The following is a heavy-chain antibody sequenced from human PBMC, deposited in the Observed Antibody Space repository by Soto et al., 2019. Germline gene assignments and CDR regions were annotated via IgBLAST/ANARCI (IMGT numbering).Heavy chain of an antibody. CDR2: IKQDGSEK. Sequence: GSLRLSCAASGFTIGDYWMSWVRQAPGKGLEWVANIKQDGSEKYYVDSVKGRFTISRDSAKNSLYLQMNSLRGEDTAVYYCARTIVVVVPHNFYNRGQGTLVTVSS. CDR3: ARTIVVVVPHNFYN. CDR1: GFTIGDYW. D-gene: IGHD3-22*01. J-gene: IGHJ4*02. V-gene: IGHV3-7*01.